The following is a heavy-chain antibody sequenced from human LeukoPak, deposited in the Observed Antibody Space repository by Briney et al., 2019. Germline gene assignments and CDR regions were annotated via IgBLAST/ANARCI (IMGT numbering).Heavy chain of an antibody. CDR3: ARHGLRWITIFGVVIRIDAFDI. D-gene: IGHD3-3*01. CDR2: IYYSGST. Sequence: SETLSLTCTVSGGSISSSSYYWGWIRQPPGKGLEWIGSIYYSGSTYYNPSLKSRVTISVDTSKNQFSLKLSSVTAADTAVYYCARHGLRWITIFGVVIRIDAFDIWGQGTMVTVSS. V-gene: IGHV4-39*01. CDR1: GGSISSSSYY. J-gene: IGHJ3*02.